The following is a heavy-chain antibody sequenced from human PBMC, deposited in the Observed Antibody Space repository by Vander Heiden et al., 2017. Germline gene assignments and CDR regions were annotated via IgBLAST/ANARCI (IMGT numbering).Heavy chain of an antibody. J-gene: IGHJ4*02. CDR2: KKEDGSEK. CDR3: ARRVAASSTGGNFDS. V-gene: IGHV3-7*01. D-gene: IGHD2-8*02. Sequence: DVQLVESGGGLVQPGGSLRLSCAAAGFTFSSYWMSWVRKAQGKGLEGVANKKEDGSEKYYVDSVKGRFTISRDNAKNSLYRQMNSLRVEDTAVYYCARRVAASSTGGNFDSWGQGTLLTVSS. CDR1: GFTFSSYW.